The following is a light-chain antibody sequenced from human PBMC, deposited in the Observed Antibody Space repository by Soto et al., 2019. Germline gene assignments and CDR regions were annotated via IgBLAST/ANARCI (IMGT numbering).Light chain of an antibody. CDR1: QTISNY. V-gene: IGKV1-39*01. J-gene: IGKJ3*01. CDR3: QTTYSTPFT. CDR2: AAS. Sequence: DIQMTQSPSSLSASVGDRVTITCRASQTISNYLNWYQEIPGKAPKLLIYAASNLQSGVPSRFSGGGSGTEFTLTISNLQPEDFATYYCQTTYSTPFTFGPGTNVDI.